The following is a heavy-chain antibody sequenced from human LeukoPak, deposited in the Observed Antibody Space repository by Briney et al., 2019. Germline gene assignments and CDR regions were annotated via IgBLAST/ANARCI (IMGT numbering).Heavy chain of an antibody. Sequence: SETLSLTCTVSGGSISSYYWSWIRQPPGKGLEWIGEIYHSGSTNYNPSLKTRVTISVDKSKNQFSLKLSSVTAADTAVYYCARASHDYGDYSHFDYWGQGTLVTVSS. CDR1: GGSISSYY. CDR3: ARASHDYGDYSHFDY. D-gene: IGHD4-17*01. V-gene: IGHV4-59*12. J-gene: IGHJ4*02. CDR2: IYHSGST.